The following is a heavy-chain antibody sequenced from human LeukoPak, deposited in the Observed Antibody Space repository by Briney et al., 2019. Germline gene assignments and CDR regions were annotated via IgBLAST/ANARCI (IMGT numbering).Heavy chain of an antibody. CDR1: IGSFSGYH. D-gene: IGHD5-24*01. J-gene: IGHJ4*02. CDR3: ARRWLQLPFDY. Sequence: PSETLSLTCAVYIGSFSGYHWSWIRQPPGRGLEWIGEIDHSGNTKYNPSLKSRVTISADTSKNQFSLELRTLSAADTAVYYCARRWLQLPFDYWGQGTLVTVSS. V-gene: IGHV4-34*01. CDR2: IDHSGNT.